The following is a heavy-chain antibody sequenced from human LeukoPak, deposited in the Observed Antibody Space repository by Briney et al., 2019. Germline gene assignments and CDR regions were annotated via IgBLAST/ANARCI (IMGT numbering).Heavy chain of an antibody. Sequence: PGGSLRLSCAASGFTFSSYSMNWVRQAPGKGLEWVSSISSSSSYIYYADSVKGRFTISRDNAKNSLYLQMNSLRAEDTAVYYCARVTVVGATLSTFDTWGQGTMVTVSS. D-gene: IGHD1-26*01. CDR3: ARVTVVGATLSTFDT. CDR1: GFTFSSYS. J-gene: IGHJ3*02. CDR2: ISSSSSYI. V-gene: IGHV3-21*01.